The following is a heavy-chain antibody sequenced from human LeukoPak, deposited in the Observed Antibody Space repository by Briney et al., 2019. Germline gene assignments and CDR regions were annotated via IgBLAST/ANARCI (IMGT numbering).Heavy chain of an antibody. Sequence: GGSLRLSCAASGFTFRTYAMNWVRQAPGKGLEWVSYISSSGSTIYYADSVKGRFTISRDNAKNSLYLQMNSLRAEDTAVYYCARFAGATFFDYWGQGTLVTVSS. J-gene: IGHJ4*02. CDR2: ISSSGSTI. D-gene: IGHD1-26*01. CDR1: GFTFRTYA. CDR3: ARFAGATFFDY. V-gene: IGHV3-48*03.